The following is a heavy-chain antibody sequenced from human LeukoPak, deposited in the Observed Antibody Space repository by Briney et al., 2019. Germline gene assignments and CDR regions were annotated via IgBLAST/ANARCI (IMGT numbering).Heavy chain of an antibody. CDR1: GGSISSYY. J-gene: IGHJ3*02. CDR2: IYYSGST. Sequence: RPSETLSLTCTVSGGSISSYYWSWIRQPPGKGLEWIGYIYYSGSTNYNPSLKSRVTISVDTSKNQFSLKLSSVTAADTAVYYCASQGGRGIPGEDAFDIWGQGTMVTVSS. CDR3: ASQGGRGIPGEDAFDI. D-gene: IGHD3-16*01. V-gene: IGHV4-59*01.